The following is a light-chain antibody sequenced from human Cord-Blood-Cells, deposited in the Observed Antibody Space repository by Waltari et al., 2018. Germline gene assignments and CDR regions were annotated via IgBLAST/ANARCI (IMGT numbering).Light chain of an antibody. CDR3: NSRDSSGNHLV. CDR1: SLRSYY. Sequence: SSELTQDPAVSVALGQTVRITCKGDSLRSYYASWYQQKLGQAPVLVLYGKNNRPSGITDRFSGSSSGNTASLTITGAQAEDEADYYCNSRDSSGNHLVFGGGTKLTVL. CDR2: GKN. V-gene: IGLV3-19*01. J-gene: IGLJ2*01.